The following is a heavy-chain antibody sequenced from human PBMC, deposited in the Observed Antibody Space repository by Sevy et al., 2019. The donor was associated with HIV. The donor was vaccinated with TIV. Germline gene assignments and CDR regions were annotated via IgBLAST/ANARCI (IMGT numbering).Heavy chain of an antibody. J-gene: IGHJ4*02. CDR1: GYTFTGYY. Sequence: ASVKGSCKASGYTFTGYYMHWVRQAPGKGLAWMGCINPNSGGTNYAQRFRGRVTRTRDTSISTAYMELSRLRFDDTVVYYCVRGPFDYWGQATLVTVSS. V-gene: IGHV1-2*01. CDR3: VRGPFDY. CDR2: INPNSGGT.